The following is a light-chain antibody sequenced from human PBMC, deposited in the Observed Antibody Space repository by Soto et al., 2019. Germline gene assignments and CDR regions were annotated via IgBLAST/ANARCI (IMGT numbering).Light chain of an antibody. J-gene: IGLJ3*02. Sequence: QSVLTQPPSASGTPGQSVTIPCSGSSSHIGSYYVYWYQQFPGTAPKLLIYKTNQRPSGVPDRFSGSEPDTSASLAISGLRSEDEAVYYCAAWDDSLNVVMFGGGTKLTVL. CDR3: AAWDDSLNVVM. V-gene: IGLV1-47*01. CDR2: KTN. CDR1: SSHIGSYY.